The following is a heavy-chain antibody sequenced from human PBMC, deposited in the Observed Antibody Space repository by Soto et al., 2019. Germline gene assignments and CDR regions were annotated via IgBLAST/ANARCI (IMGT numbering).Heavy chain of an antibody. CDR1: GFTFNIYA. Sequence: EVQLLESGGDLIQPGGSLRLSCAASGFTFNIYAMTWVRQAPGKGLELVSAIRRYGDFPYYADSVEGRFTISRDNSKNTLYLQMNSLRAEDPAVYYCAKYRYWDHESRGYLFDNWGHGALVTVSS. CDR3: AKYRYWDHESRGYLFDN. D-gene: IGHD3-22*01. J-gene: IGHJ4*01. V-gene: IGHV3-23*01. CDR2: IRRYGDFP.